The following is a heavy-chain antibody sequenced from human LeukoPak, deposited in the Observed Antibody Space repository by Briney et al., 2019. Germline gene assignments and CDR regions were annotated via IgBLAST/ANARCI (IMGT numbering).Heavy chain of an antibody. CDR3: ARGILYCSGGSCYGYFDY. J-gene: IGHJ4*02. Sequence: GASVKVSCKASGYTFTGYYIHWVRQAPGQGLEWMGWINPNSGGTNYAQKFQGRVTMTRDTSISTAYMELSRLTSDDTAVYYCARGILYCSGGSCYGYFDYWGQETLVTVSS. CDR2: INPNSGGT. D-gene: IGHD2-15*01. CDR1: GYTFTGYY. V-gene: IGHV1-2*02.